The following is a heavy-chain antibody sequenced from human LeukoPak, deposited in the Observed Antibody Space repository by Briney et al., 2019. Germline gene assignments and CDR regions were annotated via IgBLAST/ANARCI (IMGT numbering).Heavy chain of an antibody. D-gene: IGHD3-10*01. CDR3: ARDPPRLLWFGELPAYNGY. V-gene: IGHV3-21*01. CDR2: ITSTRRYI. CDR1: GFTFSIYN. J-gene: IGHJ4*02. Sequence: GGSLRLSCAASGFTFSIYNMNWVRQAPGKGLEWVSSITSTRRYIYYGDSVKGRFTISRDNAKNSLYLQMNSLRAEDTAVYYCARDPPRLLWFGELPAYNGYWGQGTLVTVSS.